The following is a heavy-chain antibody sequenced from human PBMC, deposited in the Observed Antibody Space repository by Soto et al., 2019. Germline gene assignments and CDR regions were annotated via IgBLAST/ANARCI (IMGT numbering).Heavy chain of an antibody. CDR2: INPSGGST. D-gene: IGHD2-21*02. J-gene: IGHJ6*02. Sequence: ASVKVSCKASGYTFTSYYMHWVRQAPGQGLEWMGIINPSGGSTSYAQKFQGRVTMTRDTSTSTVYMELSSLRSEDTAVYYCARDQHIVVMTGANYYNGMDVWGQGTTVTVSS. CDR3: ARDQHIVVMTGANYYNGMDV. V-gene: IGHV1-46*01. CDR1: GYTFTSYY.